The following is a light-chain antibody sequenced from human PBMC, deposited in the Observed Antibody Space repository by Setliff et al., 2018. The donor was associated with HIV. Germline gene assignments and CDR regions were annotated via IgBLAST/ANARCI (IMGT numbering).Light chain of an antibody. CDR1: SSNIGTNT. J-gene: IGLJ1*01. V-gene: IGLV1-44*01. CDR3: ATWDDSLNGRV. CDR2: SDN. Sequence: QSALTQTPSASGTPGQGVTISCSGGSSNIGTNTVNWYQQLPGTAPKLLMYSDNQRHSGVPDRFSGSKSGTSASLAISGLQSEDEADYYCATWDDSLNGRVFGTGTKATVL.